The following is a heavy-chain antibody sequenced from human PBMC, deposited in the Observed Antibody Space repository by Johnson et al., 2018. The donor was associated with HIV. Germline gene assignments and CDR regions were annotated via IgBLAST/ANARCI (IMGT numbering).Heavy chain of an antibody. CDR1: GFTFSTYA. Sequence: EVQLVESGGGLVQPGGSLRLSCAASGFTFSTYAMHWVRQAPGKGLEYVSAISSNGDNTYYANSVKGRFTVSRDNSKNTLDLQMSSLRPDDTAMYYCARVTDYNSFDIWGQGTMVTVSS. D-gene: IGHD4/OR15-4a*01. CDR2: ISSNGDNT. CDR3: ARVTDYNSFDI. V-gene: IGHV3-64*01. J-gene: IGHJ3*02.